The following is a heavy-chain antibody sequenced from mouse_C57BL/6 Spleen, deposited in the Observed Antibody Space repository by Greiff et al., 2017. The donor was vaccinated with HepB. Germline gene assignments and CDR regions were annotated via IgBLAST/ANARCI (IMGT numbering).Heavy chain of an antibody. Sequence: VQLQQSGAELVKPGASVKISCKASGYTFTDYYINWVKQRPGQGLEWIGKIGPGSGSTYYNEKFKGKATLTADKSSSTAYMQLSSLTSEDSAVYFCAKQIYDGYPYYYAMDYWGQGTSVTVSS. J-gene: IGHJ4*01. CDR1: GYTFTDYY. V-gene: IGHV1-77*01. CDR2: IGPGSGST. CDR3: AKQIYDGYPYYYAMDY. D-gene: IGHD2-3*01.